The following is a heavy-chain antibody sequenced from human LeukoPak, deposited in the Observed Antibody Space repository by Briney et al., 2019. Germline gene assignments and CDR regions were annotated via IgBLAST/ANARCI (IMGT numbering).Heavy chain of an antibody. J-gene: IGHJ3*02. V-gene: IGHV3-7*01. CDR3: ARDNPFGVVMLDAFDI. CDR2: IKQDGSEK. D-gene: IGHD3-3*01. Sequence: GGSLRLSCAASGFTFSSYWMSWVRQAPGKGLEWVANIKQDGSEKYYVDSVKGRFTISRDNAKSSLYLQMNSLRAEDTAVYYCARDNPFGVVMLDAFDIWGQGTMVTVSS. CDR1: GFTFSSYW.